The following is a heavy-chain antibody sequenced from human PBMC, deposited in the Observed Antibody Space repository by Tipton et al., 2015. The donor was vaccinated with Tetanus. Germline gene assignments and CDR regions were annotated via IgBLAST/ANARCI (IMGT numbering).Heavy chain of an antibody. CDR2: IYYSGST. CDR1: GGSISSSSYY. V-gene: IGHV4-30-4*08. D-gene: IGHD6-13*01. CDR3: ASHIAAAGKGYFDY. J-gene: IGHJ4*02. Sequence: TLSLTCTVSGGSISSSSYYWGWIRQPPGKGLEWIGYIYYSGSTYYNPSLKSRVTISVDTSKNQFSLKLSSVTAADTAVYYCASHIAAAGKGYFDYWGQGTLVTVSS.